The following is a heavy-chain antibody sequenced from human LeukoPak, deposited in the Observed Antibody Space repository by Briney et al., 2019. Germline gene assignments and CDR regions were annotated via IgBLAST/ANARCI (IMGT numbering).Heavy chain of an antibody. CDR2: ISSSGSTI. CDR1: GFTFSSDW. J-gene: IGHJ4*02. V-gene: IGHV3-48*04. D-gene: IGHD4-17*01. Sequence: PGGSLRLSCAASGFTFSSDWMSWVRQAPGKGLEWVSYISSSGSTIYYADSVKGRFTISRDNAKNSLYLQMNSLRAEDTAVYYCANIYGDYEWNYWGQGTLVTVSS. CDR3: ANIYGDYEWNY.